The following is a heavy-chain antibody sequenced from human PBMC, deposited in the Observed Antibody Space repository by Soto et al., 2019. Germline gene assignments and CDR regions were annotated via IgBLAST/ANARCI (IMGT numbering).Heavy chain of an antibody. CDR3: ARGGGITMVRGEVGMDV. V-gene: IGHV5-51*01. CDR1: GYSFTNYW. CDR2: IYPGDSGT. D-gene: IGHD3-10*01. J-gene: IGHJ6*02. Sequence: PGESLKISCKGSGYSFTNYWIGWVRQMSGKGLEWMAIIYPGDSGTRYSPSFQGHVTISADKSISTAYLQWSSLKASDTAMYYCARGGGITMVRGEVGMDVWGQGTTVTVSS.